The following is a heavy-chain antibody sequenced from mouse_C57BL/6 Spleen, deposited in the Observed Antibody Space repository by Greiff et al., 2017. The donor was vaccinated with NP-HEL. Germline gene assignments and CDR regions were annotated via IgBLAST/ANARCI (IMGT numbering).Heavy chain of an antibody. V-gene: IGHV1-53*01. CDR1: GYTFTSYW. J-gene: IGHJ3*01. CDR2: INPSNGGT. Sequence: QVQLQQPGTELVKPGASVKLSCKASGYTFTSYWMHWVKQRPGQGLEWIGNINPSNGGTNYNEKFKSKATLTVDKSSSTAYMQLSSLTSEDSAVYYCARSVNYYGSRDVWFAYWGQGTLVTVSA. D-gene: IGHD1-1*01. CDR3: ARSVNYYGSRDVWFAY.